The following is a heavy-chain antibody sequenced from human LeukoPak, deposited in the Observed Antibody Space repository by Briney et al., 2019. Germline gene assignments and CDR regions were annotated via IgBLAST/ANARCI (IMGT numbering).Heavy chain of an antibody. V-gene: IGHV3-9*01. CDR2: ISWNSGSI. Sequence: PGRSLRLSCAASGFTFDDYAMHWVRQAPGKGLEWVSGISWNSGSIGYADSVKGRFTISRDNAKNSLYLQMNSLRAEDTALYYCAKDITVDWSSGYYGMDVWGQGTTVTVSS. J-gene: IGHJ6*02. D-gene: IGHD3-22*01. CDR1: GFTFDDYA. CDR3: AKDITVDWSSGYYGMDV.